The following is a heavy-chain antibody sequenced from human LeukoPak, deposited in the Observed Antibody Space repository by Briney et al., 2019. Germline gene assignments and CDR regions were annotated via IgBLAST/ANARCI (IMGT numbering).Heavy chain of an antibody. CDR1: GFTFSDYS. V-gene: IGHV3-48*02. CDR3: AREKFMVLDYFDC. J-gene: IGHJ4*02. CDR2: ISSTSSTI. Sequence: GGSLRLSCAASGFTFSDYSMHWVRQAPGKGLEWVSYISSTSSTIHYADSVKGRFTVSRDNAKNSLYLQMNSLRDEDTAVYYRAREKFMVLDYFDCWGQGTLVTVSS. D-gene: IGHD3/OR15-3a*01.